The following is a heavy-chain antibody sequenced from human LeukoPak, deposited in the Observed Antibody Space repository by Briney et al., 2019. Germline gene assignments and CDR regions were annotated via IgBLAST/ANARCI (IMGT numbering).Heavy chain of an antibody. CDR3: TTTTRNRYCSSTSCSPSYYYYMDV. V-gene: IGHV3-49*04. D-gene: IGHD2-2*01. CDR2: IRSKAYGGTT. J-gene: IGHJ6*03. CDR1: GFTFGDYA. Sequence: GGSLRLSCTASGFTFGDYAMSWVRQAPGKGPEWVGFIRSKAYGGTTEYAASVKGRFTISRDDSKNTLYLQMNSLKTEDTAVYYCTTTTRNRYCSSTSCSPSYYYYMDVWGKGTTVTISS.